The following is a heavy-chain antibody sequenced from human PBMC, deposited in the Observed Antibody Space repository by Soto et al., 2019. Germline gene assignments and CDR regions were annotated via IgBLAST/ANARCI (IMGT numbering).Heavy chain of an antibody. J-gene: IGHJ4*02. V-gene: IGHV4-39*01. Sequence: QLQLQESGPGLVKPSETLSLTCTVSRGSISSGTNYWAWIRQPPGKGLEWMANIYYSGSTFYNPSLKSRVTISLDTSKNPFSLKLRSVTAADTAVYYCARHEAGWYFDSWGPGTLVTVSS. CDR2: IYYSGST. CDR3: ARHEAGWYFDS. CDR1: RGSISSGTNY. D-gene: IGHD6-25*01.